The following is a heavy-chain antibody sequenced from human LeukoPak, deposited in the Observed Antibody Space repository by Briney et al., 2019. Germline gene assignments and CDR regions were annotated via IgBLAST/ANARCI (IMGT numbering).Heavy chain of an antibody. J-gene: IGHJ3*01. CDR3: AHLRGDIAVVPAAHDGFDV. CDR1: GFTFDDYG. V-gene: IGHV3-15*01. Sequence: GGSLRLSCAASGFTFDDYGMIWVRHAPGKGLEWVGRIKSKTAGGTTDYAAPVKGRFTISRDDSKNTLYLQMNSLKTEDTAVYYCAHLRGDIAVVPAAHDGFDVWGQGTMVIVSS. CDR2: IKSKTAGGTT. D-gene: IGHD2-2*01.